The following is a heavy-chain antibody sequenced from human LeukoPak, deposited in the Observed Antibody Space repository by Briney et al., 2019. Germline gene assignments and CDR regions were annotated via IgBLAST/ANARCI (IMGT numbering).Heavy chain of an antibody. CDR1: GFSFSNHG. D-gene: IGHD2-8*02. Sequence: GGSLRLSCAASGFSFSNHGIHWVRQAPGKGLEWVAFIQSNGNPKYYADSVRGRFTISRDNSKKTCYLQMDSLRVEDTAVYYCAREASTEIIGGMDVRGQGTTVTVTS. CDR2: IQSNGNPK. V-gene: IGHV3-30*02. CDR3: AREASTEIIGGMDV. J-gene: IGHJ6*02.